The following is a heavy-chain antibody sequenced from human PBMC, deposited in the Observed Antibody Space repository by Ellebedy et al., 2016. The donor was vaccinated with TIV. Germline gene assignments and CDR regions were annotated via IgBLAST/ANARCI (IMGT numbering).Heavy chain of an antibody. Sequence: GESLKISCAASGFTVSGNYMSWVRQAPGKGLEWVSTLYSGGTILYADSVKGRFTISSDNSKNPLYLHMNSLTVEDTAVYYCAKGNAIPGPEPLDFWGQGTLVTVSS. J-gene: IGHJ4*02. CDR1: GFTVSGNY. D-gene: IGHD1-14*01. CDR3: AKGNAIPGPEPLDF. V-gene: IGHV3-66*01. CDR2: LYSGGTI.